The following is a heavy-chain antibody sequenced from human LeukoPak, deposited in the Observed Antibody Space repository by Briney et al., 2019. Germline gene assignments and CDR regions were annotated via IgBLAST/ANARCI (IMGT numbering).Heavy chain of an antibody. CDR1: GFTFSSYA. V-gene: IGHV3-30-3*01. J-gene: IGHJ1*01. CDR2: MSYDGSNK. Sequence: PGRSLRLSCAASGFTFSSYAMHWVRQAPGKGLEWVAVMSYDGSNKYYADSVKGRFTISRDNSKNTLYLQMNSLSAEDTAVYYCARDLSYSSGPGQHWGQGTLVTVSS. D-gene: IGHD6-19*01. CDR3: ARDLSYSSGPGQH.